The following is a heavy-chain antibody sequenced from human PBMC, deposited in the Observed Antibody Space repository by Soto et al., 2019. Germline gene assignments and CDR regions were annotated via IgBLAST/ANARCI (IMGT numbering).Heavy chain of an antibody. D-gene: IGHD3-16*01. Sequence: QITLKESGPTLVKPTQTLTLTCTLSGFSLSTSGVGVGWIRKPPGKALEWLALIYWDDDKRYSPSLKSRLTVTKDTPKNQVAMTMTNMDPVDTATYYCARSRGRFRSFDYWGQGTLVTVSS. CDR3: ARSRGRFRSFDY. V-gene: IGHV2-5*02. J-gene: IGHJ4*02. CDR1: GFSLSTSGVG. CDR2: IYWDDDK.